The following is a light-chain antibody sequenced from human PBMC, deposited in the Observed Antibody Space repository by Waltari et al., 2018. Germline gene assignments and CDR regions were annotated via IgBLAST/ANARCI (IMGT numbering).Light chain of an antibody. V-gene: IGLV2-8*01. CDR3: SAYAGGNTLV. CDR1: SSDIGGYKY. CDR2: EVT. J-gene: IGLJ2*01. Sequence: QSALTQPASVSGSPGQSITISCSGTSSDIGGYKYVSWYQQYPHRSPQRILYEVTERPSGVPDRFSGSKSGNTASLTVSGLQIEDEADYFCSAYAGGNTLVFGGGTRLTVL.